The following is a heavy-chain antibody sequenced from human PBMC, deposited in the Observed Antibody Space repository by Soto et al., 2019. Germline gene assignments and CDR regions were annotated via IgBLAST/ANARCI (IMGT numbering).Heavy chain of an antibody. CDR1: GGSISSGGYY. Sequence: PSETLSLTCTVSGGSISSGGYYWSWIRQRPGKGLEWIGHIYYSGSTTYNPSLKSRVSISVDTSKNQFSLSLASVTAADTAVYYCARYGGSYTMYWFDPWGQGTLVTVSS. V-gene: IGHV4-31*03. D-gene: IGHD1-26*01. J-gene: IGHJ5*02. CDR3: ARYGGSYTMYWFDP. CDR2: IYYSGST.